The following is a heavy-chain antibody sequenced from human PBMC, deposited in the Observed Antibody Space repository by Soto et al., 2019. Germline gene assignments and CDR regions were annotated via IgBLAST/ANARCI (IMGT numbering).Heavy chain of an antibody. CDR1: GGSISSSSYY. D-gene: IGHD3-22*01. V-gene: IGHV4-39*02. CDR2: IYYSGST. J-gene: IGHJ1*01. CDR3: ARDGVGYYDSSGYSAYFQH. Sequence: PSETLSLTCTVSGGSISSSSYYWGWIRQPPGKGLEWIGSIYYSGSTYYNPSLKSRVTISVDTSKNQFSLKLSSVTAADTAVYYCARDGVGYYDSSGYSAYFQHWGQGTLVTVSS.